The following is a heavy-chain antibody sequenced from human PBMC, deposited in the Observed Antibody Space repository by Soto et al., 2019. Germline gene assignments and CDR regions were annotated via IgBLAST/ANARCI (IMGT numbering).Heavy chain of an antibody. J-gene: IGHJ5*02. CDR3: ARDGEIVVPAAMPCLRNWFDP. V-gene: IGHV3-33*01. CDR2: IWYDGSNK. Sequence: QVQLVESGGGVVQPGRSLRLSCAASGFTFSSYGMHWVRQAPGKGLEWVAVIWYDGSNKYYADSVKGRFTISRDNSKNTLYLQMNSLSAEDTAVYYCARDGEIVVPAAMPCLRNWFDPWGQGTLVTVSS. D-gene: IGHD2-2*01. CDR1: GFTFSSYG.